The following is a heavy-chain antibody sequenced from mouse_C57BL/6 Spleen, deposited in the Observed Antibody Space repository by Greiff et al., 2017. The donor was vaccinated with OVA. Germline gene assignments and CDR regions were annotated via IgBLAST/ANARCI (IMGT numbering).Heavy chain of an antibody. D-gene: IGHD2-3*01. Sequence: QVHVKQSEPELVKPGASVKISCKASGYAFSSSWMNWVKQRPGKGLEWIGRIYPGDGDTNYNGKFKGKATLTADKSSSTAYMQLSSLTSEDSAVYFCARDDGFPWFAYWGQGTLVTVSA. V-gene: IGHV1-82*01. CDR1: GYAFSSSW. J-gene: IGHJ3*01. CDR2: IYPGDGDT. CDR3: ARDDGFPWFAY.